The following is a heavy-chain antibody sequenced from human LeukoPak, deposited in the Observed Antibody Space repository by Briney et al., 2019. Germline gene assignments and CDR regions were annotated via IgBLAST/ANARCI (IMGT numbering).Heavy chain of an antibody. V-gene: IGHV3-48*04. D-gene: IGHD3-3*01. CDR3: ARDKEAAVDFWSGYYPL. Sequence: GGSLRLSCAASGFTFSSYSMNWVRQAPGKGLEWVSYISSSSSTIYYADSVKGRFTISRDNAKNSLYLQMNSLGAEDTAVYYCARDKEAAVDFWSGYYPLWGQGTLVTVSS. CDR2: ISSSSSTI. J-gene: IGHJ4*02. CDR1: GFTFSSYS.